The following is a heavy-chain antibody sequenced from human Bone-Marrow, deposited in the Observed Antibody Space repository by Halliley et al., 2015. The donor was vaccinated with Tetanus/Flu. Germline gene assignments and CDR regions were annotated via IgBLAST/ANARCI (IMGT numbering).Heavy chain of an antibody. Sequence: GLVKPSETLSLTCNVSNGSISSVIHHWAWLRQPPGKGLEWIGSINHSGTTYYDPSLESRSTISVDASKKQFSLRLASVTAADTAVYFCAGIPWVVTATEDYFDYWGQGTLVTVSS. CDR3: AGIPWVVTATEDYFDY. D-gene: IGHD2-21*02. J-gene: IGHJ4*02. CDR2: INHSGTT. V-gene: IGHV4-39*01. CDR1: NGSISSVIHH.